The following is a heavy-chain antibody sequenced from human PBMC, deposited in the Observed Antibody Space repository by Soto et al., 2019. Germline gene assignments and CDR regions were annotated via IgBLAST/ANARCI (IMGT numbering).Heavy chain of an antibody. J-gene: IGHJ4*02. CDR1: GYTFSSYS. CDR3: ARDNGYYAF. CDR2: ISTTSGNT. D-gene: IGHD2-8*01. Sequence: QMQMVQSGAEVKQPGASVKISCKTSGYTFSSYSINWVRQAPGQGLEWMAWISTTSGNTHYAERVQGRVTVTLDKSARTAFMEMWGLTSDDTAVYFCARDNGYYAFWGQGTLVTVSS. V-gene: IGHV1-18*01.